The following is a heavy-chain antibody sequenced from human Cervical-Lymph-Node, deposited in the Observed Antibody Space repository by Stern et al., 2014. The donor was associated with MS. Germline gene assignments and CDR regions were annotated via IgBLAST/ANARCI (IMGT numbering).Heavy chain of an antibody. CDR2: IIPMFGSV. Sequence: VQLVQSGAEVRKPGSSVMVSCKASGGTFSNNAFSWVRQAPGHGLELMGGIIPMFGSVHYAQNFQGRVTITADESTSTSYLELTSLSSDDTATYYCARDSEILFAMDVWGQGTTVTVSS. D-gene: IGHD1-14*01. CDR3: ARDSEILFAMDV. V-gene: IGHV1-69*01. J-gene: IGHJ6*02. CDR1: GGTFSNNA.